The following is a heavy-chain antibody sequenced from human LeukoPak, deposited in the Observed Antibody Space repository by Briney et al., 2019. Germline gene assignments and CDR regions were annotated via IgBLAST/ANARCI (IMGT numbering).Heavy chain of an antibody. CDR2: ISAYNGNT. Sequence: PEASVKVSCKTSGYTFSSYGVSWVRQAPGQGLEWMGWISAYNGNTDYAQKFQGRITMTSDTSTSRADMELRSLRSDDTAVYYCARVHAYCGTSTTSCLDYWGQGTLVTVSS. J-gene: IGHJ4*02. CDR3: ARVHAYCGTSTTSCLDY. V-gene: IGHV1-18*01. D-gene: IGHD1-7*01. CDR1: GYTFSSYG.